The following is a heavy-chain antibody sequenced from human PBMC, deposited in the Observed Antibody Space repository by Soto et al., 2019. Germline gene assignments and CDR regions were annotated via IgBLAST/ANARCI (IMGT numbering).Heavy chain of an antibody. CDR3: ARYDILTGSDAFDI. V-gene: IGHV3-21*01. D-gene: IGHD3-9*01. Sequence: GGSLRLSCAASGFTFSSYSMNWVRQAPGKGLEWVSSISSSSSYIYYADSVKGRFTISRDNAKNSLYLQMNSLRAEDTAVYYCARYDILTGSDAFDIWGQGTMVTVS. CDR2: ISSSSSYI. CDR1: GFTFSSYS. J-gene: IGHJ3*02.